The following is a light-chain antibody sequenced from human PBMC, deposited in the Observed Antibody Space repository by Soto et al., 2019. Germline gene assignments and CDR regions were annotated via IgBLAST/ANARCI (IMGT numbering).Light chain of an antibody. V-gene: IGLV1-51*02. Sequence: QSVLTQPPSVSAAPGQEVTISCSGSSSNIGNNYVSWYQQLPGTAPKLLIYENNKRPSGIPDRFSGSKSGTSATLGITGLQTGDEADYHCGTWDSSLSAWVFGGGTKLTVL. CDR1: SSNIGNNY. CDR2: ENN. CDR3: GTWDSSLSAWV. J-gene: IGLJ3*02.